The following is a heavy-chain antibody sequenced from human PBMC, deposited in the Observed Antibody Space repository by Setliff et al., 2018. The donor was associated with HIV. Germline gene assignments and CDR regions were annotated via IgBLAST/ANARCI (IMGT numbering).Heavy chain of an antibody. CDR2: IYTSGP. Sequence: SETLSLTCTVSGGSISSDTYHYSWIRQPAGKGLEWIGRIYTSGPRYNPSLENRVTISVDTSKSQFFLMLSSVTAADTAVYYCARASSDIPGVDSNYFDDWGQGTLVTVSS. CDR1: GGSISSDTYH. V-gene: IGHV4-61*02. CDR3: ARASSDIPGVDSNYFDD. J-gene: IGHJ4*02. D-gene: IGHD2-2*01.